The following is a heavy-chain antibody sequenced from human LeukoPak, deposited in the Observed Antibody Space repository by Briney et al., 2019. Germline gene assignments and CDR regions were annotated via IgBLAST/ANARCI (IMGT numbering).Heavy chain of an antibody. CDR2: INHSGST. D-gene: IGHD3-22*01. Sequence: SETLSLTCAVYGGSFSGYYWSWIRQPPGKGLEWIGEINHSGSTNYNPSLKSRVTISVDTSKNQFSLKLSSVTAADTAVYYCARVTMIVVVNWFDPWGQGTLSPSPQ. V-gene: IGHV4-34*01. CDR3: ARVTMIVVVNWFDP. J-gene: IGHJ5*02. CDR1: GGSFSGYY.